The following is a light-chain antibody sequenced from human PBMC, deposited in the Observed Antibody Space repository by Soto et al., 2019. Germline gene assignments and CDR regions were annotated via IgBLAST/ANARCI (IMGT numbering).Light chain of an antibody. CDR1: SSNIGKNY. J-gene: IGLJ2*01. V-gene: IGLV1-51*01. CDR2: DNN. CDR3: GTWDTSLSDVV. Sequence: QSVLPQPPSVSAAPGQKVTISCSGSSSNIGKNYVSWYQRLPGTAPKLLIYDNNERSSGIPDRFSGSTSGTSATLGISGLQTGDEADYYCGTWDTSLSDVVFGGWTKRTVL.